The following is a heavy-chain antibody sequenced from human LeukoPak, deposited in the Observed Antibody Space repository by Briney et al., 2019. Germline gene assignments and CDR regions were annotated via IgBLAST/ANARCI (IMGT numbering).Heavy chain of an antibody. Sequence: PGGSLRLSCAASGFTFSDYYMSWIRQAPGKGLEWVSYISSSGSTIYYADSVKGRFTISRDNSKNTLYLQMNSLRAEDTAVYYCAKDSTVRGAHFDYWGQGTLVTVSS. CDR2: ISSSGSTI. J-gene: IGHJ4*02. CDR1: GFTFSDYY. D-gene: IGHD3-10*01. V-gene: IGHV3-11*04. CDR3: AKDSTVRGAHFDY.